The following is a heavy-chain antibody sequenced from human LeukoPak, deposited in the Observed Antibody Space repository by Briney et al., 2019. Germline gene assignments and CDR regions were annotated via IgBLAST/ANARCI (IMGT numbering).Heavy chain of an antibody. D-gene: IGHD2-15*01. J-gene: IGHJ4*02. CDR1: RFSFSSSD. Sequence: PGRSLRLSCAASRFSFSSSDIHWVRQAPGKGLEWVAFISFDGRNKYYADSVKGRFSISRDISKNTLYLQMNSLRTEDTAVYYCARVVGGSQIDYWGQGTLVTVSS. CDR2: ISFDGRNK. CDR3: ARVVGGSQIDY. V-gene: IGHV3-30*03.